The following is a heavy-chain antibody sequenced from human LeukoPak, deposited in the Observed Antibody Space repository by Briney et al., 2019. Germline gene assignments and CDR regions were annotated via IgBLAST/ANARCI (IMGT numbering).Heavy chain of an antibody. CDR2: IRYDGSNK. J-gene: IGHJ4*02. CDR3: AKSGPIWFGELSDYFDY. D-gene: IGHD3-10*01. CDR1: GFTFSSDG. V-gene: IGHV3-30*02. Sequence: PGRSPRLSCAASGFTFSSDGMHWVRQAPGKGLEWVAFIRYDGSNKYYADSVKGRFTISRDNSKTTLYLQMNSLRAEDTAVYYCAKSGPIWFGELSDYFDYWGQGTLVTVSS.